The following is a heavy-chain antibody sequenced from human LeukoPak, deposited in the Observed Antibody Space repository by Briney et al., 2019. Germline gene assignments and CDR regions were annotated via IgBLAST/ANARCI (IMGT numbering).Heavy chain of an antibody. J-gene: IGHJ6*02. CDR1: GGSFSGYY. CDR3: ARVDIVVVPAAMNGYYYYGMDV. D-gene: IGHD2-2*01. Sequence: SETLSLTCAVYGGSFSGYYWSWIRQPPGKGLEWIGEINHSGSTNYNPSLKSRVTISVDTSKNQFSLKLSSMTAADTAVYYCARVDIVVVPAAMNGYYYYGMDVWGQGTTVTVSS. V-gene: IGHV4-34*01. CDR2: INHSGST.